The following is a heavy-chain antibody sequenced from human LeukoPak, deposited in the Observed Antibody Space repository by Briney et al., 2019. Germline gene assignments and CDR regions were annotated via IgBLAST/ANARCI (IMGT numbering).Heavy chain of an antibody. J-gene: IGHJ6*03. D-gene: IGHD3-3*01. CDR3: AKGGDFWSGYSRGYYMDV. V-gene: IGHV3-53*01. CDR2: IYSGGST. CDR1: GFTVSSNY. Sequence: GGSLRLSCAASGFTVSSNYMSWVRQAPGKGLEWGSGIYSGGSTYYSDSVKGRFTISRDNSNNTLYMHMNSLRAEDTAVSYCAKGGDFWSGYSRGYYMDVWGKGTTVTVSS.